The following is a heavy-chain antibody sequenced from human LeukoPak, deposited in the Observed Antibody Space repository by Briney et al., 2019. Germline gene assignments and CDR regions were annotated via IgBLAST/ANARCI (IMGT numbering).Heavy chain of an antibody. V-gene: IGHV4-30-2*01. CDR3: ARSGAAAGNDAFDI. CDR1: GGSISSGGYY. Sequence: SETLSLTCTVSGGSISSGGYYWSWIRQPPGKGLEWIGYIYQSGSTYYNPSLKSRVTISVDTSKNQFSLKLSSVTAADTAVYYCARSGAAAGNDAFDIWGQGTMVTVSS. J-gene: IGHJ3*02. D-gene: IGHD6-13*01. CDR2: IYQSGST.